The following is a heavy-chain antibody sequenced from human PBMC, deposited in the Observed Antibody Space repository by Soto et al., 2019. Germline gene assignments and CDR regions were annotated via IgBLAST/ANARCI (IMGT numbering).Heavy chain of an antibody. Sequence: SETLSLTCAVYGGSFIGYYWSWIRQPPGKGLEWIGEINHSGSTNYNPSLKSRVTISVDTSKNQFSLKLSSVTAADTAVYYCARFKYDFWSGYHAYGMDVWGQGTTVTVSS. D-gene: IGHD3-3*01. CDR3: ARFKYDFWSGYHAYGMDV. J-gene: IGHJ6*02. CDR1: GGSFIGYY. V-gene: IGHV4-34*01. CDR2: INHSGST.